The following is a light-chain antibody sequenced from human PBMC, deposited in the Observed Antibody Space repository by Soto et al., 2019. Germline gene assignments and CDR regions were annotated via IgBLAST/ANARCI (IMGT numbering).Light chain of an antibody. V-gene: IGKV3-20*01. J-gene: IGKJ1*01. CDR1: QSVSSN. Sequence: EIVMTQSPATLSVSPWERATLWCRASQSVSSNLAWYQQKPGQAPRLLIYGASSRATGIPDRFSGSGSGTDFTLTISRLEPEDFAVYYCQQYGSSPRTFGQGTKVDIK. CDR2: GAS. CDR3: QQYGSSPRT.